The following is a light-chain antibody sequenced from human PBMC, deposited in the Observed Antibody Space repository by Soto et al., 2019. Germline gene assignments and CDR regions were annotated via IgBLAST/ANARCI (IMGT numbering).Light chain of an antibody. J-gene: IGKJ5*01. CDR2: GAT. V-gene: IGKV3-20*01. CDR3: QPYDNWPPIT. Sequence: EIVLTQSPGTLSLSPGERATLSCRASQTVSGSYLAWYQQKPGQAPRLLIYGATNRATGIPDRFSGSGSGTDFTLTISRLEPEDFAVYYCQPYDNWPPITFGQGTRLEI. CDR1: QTVSGSY.